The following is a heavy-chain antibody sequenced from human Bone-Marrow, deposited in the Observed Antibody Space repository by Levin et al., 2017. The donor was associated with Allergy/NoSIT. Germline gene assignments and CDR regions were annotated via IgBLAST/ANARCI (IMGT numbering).Heavy chain of an antibody. CDR1: GYTFTSYD. D-gene: IGHD3-10*01. J-gene: IGHJ4*02. V-gene: IGHV1-8*01. CDR2: MNPNNGNT. Sequence: PGGSLRLSCKASGYTFTSYDINWVRQATGQGLEWMGWMNPNNGNTGYAQKFQGRVTMTRNTSISTAYMELSSLRSEDTAVYYCAREPQGSGSYYNNFDYWGQGTLVTVSS. CDR3: AREPQGSGSYYNNFDY.